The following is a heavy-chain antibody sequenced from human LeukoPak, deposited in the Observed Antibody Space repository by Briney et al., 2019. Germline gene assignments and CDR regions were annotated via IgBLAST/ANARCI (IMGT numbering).Heavy chain of an antibody. J-gene: IGHJ6*02. CDR1: GFTFSSYA. V-gene: IGHV3-30-3*01. D-gene: IGHD3-9*01. Sequence: GGSLRLSCAASGFTFSSYAMHWVRQAPGKGLEWVAVISYDGSNKYHADSVKGRFTTSRDNSKNTLYLQMNSLRAEDTAVYYCARGHDILTGYPHYYYGMDVWGQGTTVTVSS. CDR3: ARGHDILTGYPHYYYGMDV. CDR2: ISYDGSNK.